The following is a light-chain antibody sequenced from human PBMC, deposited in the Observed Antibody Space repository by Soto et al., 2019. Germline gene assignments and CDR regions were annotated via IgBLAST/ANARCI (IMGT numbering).Light chain of an antibody. V-gene: IGKV1-5*01. CDR3: LQYHYWWT. CDR2: AAS. CDR1: QSISRW. J-gene: IGKJ1*01. Sequence: DIQMTQSPSTLSASVGDRVTITCRASQSISRWLAWYQQKSGKAPELLIYAASTLQSGVPSRFSGSGSGTEFTLTISGLQSEDFAVYYCLQYHYWWTFGQGTKVDI.